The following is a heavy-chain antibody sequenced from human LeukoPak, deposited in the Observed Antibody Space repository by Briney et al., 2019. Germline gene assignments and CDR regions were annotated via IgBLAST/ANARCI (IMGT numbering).Heavy chain of an antibody. V-gene: IGHV3-73*01. CDR2: IRSKANSYAT. CDR3: TSLYSSSIN. Sequence: PGGSLKLSCAASGFTFSGSSMHWVRQASGKGLEWVGRIRSKANSYATEYAASVKGRFTISRDDSKNTAYLQMNSLKTEDTAVYYCTSLYSSSINWGQGTLVTVSS. J-gene: IGHJ4*02. CDR1: GFTFSGSS. D-gene: IGHD6-13*01.